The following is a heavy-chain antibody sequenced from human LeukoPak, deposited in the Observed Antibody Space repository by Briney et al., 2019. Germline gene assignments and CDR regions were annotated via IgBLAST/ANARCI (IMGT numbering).Heavy chain of an antibody. CDR1: GFTFSSYG. CDR2: ISYDGSNK. V-gene: IGHV3-30*18. CDR3: AKDYGDYEAFDY. J-gene: IGHJ4*02. Sequence: GGSLRLSCAASGFTFSSYGMHWVRQAPGKGLEWVAVISYDGSNKYYADSVKGRFTISRDNSKNTLYLQMNSLRAEDTGVYYCAKDYGDYEAFDYWGQGTLVTVSS. D-gene: IGHD4-17*01.